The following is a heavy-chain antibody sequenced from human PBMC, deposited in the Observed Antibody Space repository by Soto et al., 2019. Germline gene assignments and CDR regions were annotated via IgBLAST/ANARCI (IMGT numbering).Heavy chain of an antibody. CDR3: TRVGGDGYNYGAADI. CDR2: IRSKVYGGTT. Sequence: EVQLVQSGGGLVQPGRSLRLSCTTSGFTLGDYAMAWVRQAPGKGQEWVGFIRSKVYGGTTEYAQYAASVKGRIAISRDESTNSAYLIMNSLKTEDTALYYCTRVGGDGYNYGAADIWGQGTMVTVSS. CDR1: GFTLGDYA. J-gene: IGHJ3*02. V-gene: IGHV3-49*04. D-gene: IGHD5-18*01.